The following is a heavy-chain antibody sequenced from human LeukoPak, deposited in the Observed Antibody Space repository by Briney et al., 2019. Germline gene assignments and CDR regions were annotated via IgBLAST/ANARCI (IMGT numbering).Heavy chain of an antibody. Sequence: KPGGSLRLSCAASGFTFNNAWMSWVRQAPGKGLEWVGRIKTKTDGGTTDYVSPVKGRFTISRDDSKNTLYLQMNSLKTEDTAVYYCTAAESGVSKWSRYYWGQGTLVTVSS. V-gene: IGHV3-15*01. CDR1: GFTFNNAW. J-gene: IGHJ4*02. D-gene: IGHD3-3*01. CDR2: IKTKTDGGTT. CDR3: TAAESGVSKWSRYY.